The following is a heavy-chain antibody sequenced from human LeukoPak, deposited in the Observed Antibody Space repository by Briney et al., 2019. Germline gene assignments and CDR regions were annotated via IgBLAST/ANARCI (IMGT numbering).Heavy chain of an antibody. Sequence: ASVNDSGKASGYTFTSYDINWVPQATGQGLEWMGWMNPNSGNTGYAQKFQGRVTMTRNTSISTAYMELSSLRYEDTAVYYCATSPSTSCPIYWGQGTLVTVSS. D-gene: IGHD2-2*01. V-gene: IGHV1-8*01. CDR3: ATSPSTSCPIY. CDR1: GYTFTSYD. J-gene: IGHJ4*02. CDR2: MNPNSGNT.